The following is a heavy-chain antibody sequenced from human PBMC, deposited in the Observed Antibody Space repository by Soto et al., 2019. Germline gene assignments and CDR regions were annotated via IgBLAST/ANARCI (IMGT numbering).Heavy chain of an antibody. CDR1: VGSISSYY. J-gene: IGHJ4*02. CDR3: ARRWGSAADY. CDR2: IYHSGST. V-gene: IGHV4-59*08. Sequence: SATLSLTYTVYVGSISSYYWSWIRQPPGKGLEWIGYIYHSGSTNYNPSLKSRVTISVDTSKNQFSLKLSSVTAADTAVYYCARRWGSAADYWGQGTQVTVS. D-gene: IGHD2-15*01.